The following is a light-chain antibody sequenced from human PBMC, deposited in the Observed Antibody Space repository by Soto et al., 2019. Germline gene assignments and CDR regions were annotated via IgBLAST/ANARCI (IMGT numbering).Light chain of an antibody. V-gene: IGLV2-14*01. CDR2: DVT. Sequence: QSALTQPASVSGSPGQSITISCTGTSSDVGGYDYVSWYQQHTGKTPKLMIYDVTNRPSGVSSRFSGSKSGNTASLTISGLQAEDEADYYCASYTTSSTWVFGGGTKPTVL. CDR3: ASYTTSSTWV. CDR1: SSDVGGYDY. J-gene: IGLJ3*02.